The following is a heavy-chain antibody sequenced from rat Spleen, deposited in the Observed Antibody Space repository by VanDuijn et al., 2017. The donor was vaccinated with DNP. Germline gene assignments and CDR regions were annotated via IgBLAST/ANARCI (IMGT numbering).Heavy chain of an antibody. J-gene: IGHJ4*01. CDR2: ISSDGSHT. CDR3: ATHGSIATISTGAMDV. Sequence: EVKLVESGGGLVQPGRSLKLSCAGSGFTFSDYYMAWVRQTPTKGLDWVASISSDGSHTYYRDSVKGRFTISRENAKNTLHLQMDSLRSEDTATYYCATHGSIATISTGAMDVWGQGTSVTVSS. D-gene: IGHD1-2*01. CDR1: GFTFSDYY. V-gene: IGHV5-7*01.